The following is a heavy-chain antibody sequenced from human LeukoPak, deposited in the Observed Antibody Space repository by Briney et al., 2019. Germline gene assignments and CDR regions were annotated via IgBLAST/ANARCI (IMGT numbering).Heavy chain of an antibody. CDR1: GFTFSSYS. V-gene: IGHV3-48*01. Sequence: GGSLRLSCAGSGFTFSSYSMNWVRQAPGKGLEWVSYISSRSRTTYYADSAKGRFTISRDNSKNTLYLQMDSLRAEDTALYYCAKGSGINHYHWIDPWGQGTLVTVSS. CDR3: AKGSGINHYHWIDP. J-gene: IGHJ5*02. CDR2: ISSRSRTT. D-gene: IGHD1-14*01.